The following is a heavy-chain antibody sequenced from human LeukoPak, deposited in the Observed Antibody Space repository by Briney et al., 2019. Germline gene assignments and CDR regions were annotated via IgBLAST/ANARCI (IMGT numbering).Heavy chain of an antibody. Sequence: GGSLRLSCAASGFTFNSYGMHWVRQAPGKGLEWVAIISYDESNKYYADSVKGRFTISRDNSKNTLFLQMTSLRAEDTAVYYCAAYYYDSSGYVDYWGQGTLVTVSS. CDR3: AAYYYDSSGYVDY. D-gene: IGHD3-22*01. J-gene: IGHJ4*02. V-gene: IGHV3-30*03. CDR2: ISYDESNK. CDR1: GFTFNSYG.